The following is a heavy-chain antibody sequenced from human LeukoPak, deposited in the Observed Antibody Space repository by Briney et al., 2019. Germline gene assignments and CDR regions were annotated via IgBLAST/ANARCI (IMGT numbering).Heavy chain of an antibody. J-gene: IGHJ5*02. Sequence: GGSPRLSCAASGFTFSSYAMHWVRQAPGKGLEWVAVISYDGSNKYYADSVKGRFTISRDNSKNTLYLQMNSLRAEDTAVYYCARDFGSAAGTPTNWFDPWGQGTLVTVSS. CDR3: ARDFGSAAGTPTNWFDP. V-gene: IGHV3-30-3*01. D-gene: IGHD6-13*01. CDR2: ISYDGSNK. CDR1: GFTFSSYA.